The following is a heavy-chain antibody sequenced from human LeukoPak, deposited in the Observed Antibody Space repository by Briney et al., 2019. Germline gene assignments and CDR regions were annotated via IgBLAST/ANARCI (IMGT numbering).Heavy chain of an antibody. V-gene: IGHV3-53*01. D-gene: IGHD1-26*01. CDR2: IYNCGST. Sequence: GGSLTLSCAASGLTVSRNYMSWVRQPPGKGLEWVSVIYNCGSTYYAHSVKGRFTISRDKSKNTLYLQMNSLSAEDTAVCYCARVLWEVLAFDIWRQGTMVSVSS. J-gene: IGHJ3*02. CDR1: GLTVSRNY. CDR3: ARVLWEVLAFDI.